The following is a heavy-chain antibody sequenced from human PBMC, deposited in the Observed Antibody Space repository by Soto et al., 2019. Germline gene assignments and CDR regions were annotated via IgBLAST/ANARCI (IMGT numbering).Heavy chain of an antibody. Sequence: QLQLQESGSGLVKPSQTLSLTCAVSGGSISRGGYSWSWIRQPPGKGLEWIGYIYHSGSTYYNTSLKSRVTISVDRSKNQCSLKLSSVTAADTALYYCARPYGDYVHAFDIWGQGTMVTVSS. CDR2: IYHSGST. CDR1: GGSISRGGYS. D-gene: IGHD4-17*01. V-gene: IGHV4-30-2*01. CDR3: ARPYGDYVHAFDI. J-gene: IGHJ3*02.